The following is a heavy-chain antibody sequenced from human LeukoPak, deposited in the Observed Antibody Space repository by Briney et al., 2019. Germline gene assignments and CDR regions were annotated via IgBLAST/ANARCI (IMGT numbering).Heavy chain of an antibody. Sequence: GGSLRLSCAASGFTVSSNYMNWVRQAPGKGLEWVASMCGTAGCTFYPDSVKGRFTISRDNSKNVLYLRMNSLTAEDTAIYYCAKDRPNFHENSGHYYRRDGDSWGQGTLVTVSS. J-gene: IGHJ5*01. CDR2: MCGTAGCT. CDR1: GFTVSSNY. V-gene: IGHV3-23*01. D-gene: IGHD3-22*01. CDR3: AKDRPNFHENSGHYYRRDGDS.